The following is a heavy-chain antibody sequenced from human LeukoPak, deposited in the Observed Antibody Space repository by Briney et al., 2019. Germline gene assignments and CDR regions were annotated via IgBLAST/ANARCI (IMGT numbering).Heavy chain of an antibody. Sequence: GGSLRLSCAASGFPFSSYSMNWVRQAPGKGLEWVSSISSSSSYIYYADSVKGRFTISRDNAKNSLYLQMNSLRAEDTAVYYCARDNVDIDDYWGQGTLVTVSS. CDR3: ARDNVDIDDY. CDR2: ISSSSSYI. D-gene: IGHD5-12*01. V-gene: IGHV3-21*01. CDR1: GFPFSSYS. J-gene: IGHJ4*02.